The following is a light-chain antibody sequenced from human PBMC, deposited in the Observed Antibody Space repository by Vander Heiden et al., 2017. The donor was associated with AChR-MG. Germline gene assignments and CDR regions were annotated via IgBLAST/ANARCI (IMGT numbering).Light chain of an antibody. Sequence: QSALTQPASVSCPPGQSITIACTGTSSDVRSYYLGSWDQQHPGTAPKLMIYEVSKRPSGVSNRFSGSKSGNTAYLTISGLQAEDEADYYCCSYAGSNTWVFGGGTTLTVL. J-gene: IGLJ3*02. CDR1: SSDVRSYYL. CDR3: CSYAGSNTWV. V-gene: IGLV2-23*02. CDR2: EVS.